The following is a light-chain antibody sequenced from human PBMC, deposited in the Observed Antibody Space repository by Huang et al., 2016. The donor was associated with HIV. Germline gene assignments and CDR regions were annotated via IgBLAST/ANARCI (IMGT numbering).Light chain of an antibody. CDR2: AAT. J-gene: IGKJ1*01. CDR3: QQATSLPWT. Sequence: DIQMTQSPPSVSASVGDRVTITCRESQNLNIWLAWYQQKPGKAPKVLIYAATNLQSGVPSRFSGSGSGTVFTLTISSLQPEDFGTYYCQQATSLPWTFGQGTKVEIK. CDR1: QNLNIW. V-gene: IGKV1-12*01.